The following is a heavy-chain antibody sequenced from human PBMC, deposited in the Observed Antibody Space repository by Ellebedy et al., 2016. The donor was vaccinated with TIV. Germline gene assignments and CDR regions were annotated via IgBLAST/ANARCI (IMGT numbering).Heavy chain of an antibody. CDR3: ARDFPHCSTASCHSDY. V-gene: IGHV3-21*01. CDR1: GFTFGYYN. CDR2: ITDRSNSI. J-gene: IGHJ4*02. Sequence: GESLKISXAASGFTFGYYNMNWVRQAPGKGLEWVASITDRSNSIYYADSVKGRFTISRDNAKNSLYLQMNILRAEDTAVYYCARDFPHCSTASCHSDYWGQGTLVTVSS. D-gene: IGHD2-2*01.